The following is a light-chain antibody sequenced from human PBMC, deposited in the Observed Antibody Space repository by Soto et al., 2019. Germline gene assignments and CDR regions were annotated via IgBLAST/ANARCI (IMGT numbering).Light chain of an antibody. V-gene: IGKV1-6*01. CDR2: AAS. Sequence: AIHMTQSPSSLSASVGDRFTITCRASQGIRNDLGWYQQKPGKAPKLLIYAASSLQSGVPSRFSGSGSGTDFTLTISSLQPEDFATYYCLQDYNYPRTFGQGTKVDIK. CDR1: QGIRND. J-gene: IGKJ1*01. CDR3: LQDYNYPRT.